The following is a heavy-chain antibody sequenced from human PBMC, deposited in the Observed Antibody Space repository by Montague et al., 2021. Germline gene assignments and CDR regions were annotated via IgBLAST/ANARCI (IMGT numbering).Heavy chain of an antibody. CDR3: ARGTQLQDFDCPQGLGY. CDR1: GVTFRGYY. V-gene: IGHV4-34*01. Sequence: SETLSLTCAVYGVTFRGYYWTWIRQPPGKGLEWIGEINHSGSTDYNPSLESRVTISVDTSKNQFSLKLTSATAAATAVYFCARGTQLQDFDCPQGLGYWAQGTLVAVSS. CDR2: INHSGST. D-gene: IGHD3-9*01. J-gene: IGHJ4*02.